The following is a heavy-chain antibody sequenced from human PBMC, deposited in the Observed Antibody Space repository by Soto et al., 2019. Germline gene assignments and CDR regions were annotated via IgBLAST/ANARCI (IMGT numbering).Heavy chain of an antibody. V-gene: IGHV4-4*07. CDR3: ARGQRFSDWFDP. D-gene: IGHD3-3*01. Sequence: SETLSLTCTVSDDFISSYYWNWIRQPAGKGLEWIGRVSTNGATNYNPSLKSRVTISLDTSMSHFSLRLRSVSAADTAVYYCARGQRFSDWFDPWGQGTLVTVSS. CDR2: VSTNGAT. J-gene: IGHJ5*02. CDR1: DDFISSYY.